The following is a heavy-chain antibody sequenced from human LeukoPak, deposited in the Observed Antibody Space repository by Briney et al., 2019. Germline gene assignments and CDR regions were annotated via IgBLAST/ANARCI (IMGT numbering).Heavy chain of an antibody. CDR1: GFTFSSYA. V-gene: IGHV3-23*01. Sequence: PGGSLRLSCAASGFTFSSYAMSWVRQAPGKGLEWVSTISIGGGNTYYADSVKGRFTISRDNSKNTLYLQMNRLRAEDAAIYYCAKVSGAARVGYIDYWGQGTLVTVSS. J-gene: IGHJ4*02. CDR3: AKVSGAARVGYIDY. CDR2: ISIGGGNT. D-gene: IGHD1-26*01.